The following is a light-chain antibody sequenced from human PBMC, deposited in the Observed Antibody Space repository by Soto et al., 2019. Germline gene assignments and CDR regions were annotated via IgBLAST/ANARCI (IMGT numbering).Light chain of an antibody. V-gene: IGLV1-44*01. CDR3: AAWDDSLNGYV. Sequence: QSAVTQPPSASGNPGQRVTISCSGSRSNIGSNTVNWYRQLPGTAPKLLIYSNNQRPSGVPDRFSGSKSGTSASLAISGLQSEDEADYYCAAWDDSLNGYVFGTGTKVTVL. CDR2: SNN. CDR1: RSNIGSNT. J-gene: IGLJ1*01.